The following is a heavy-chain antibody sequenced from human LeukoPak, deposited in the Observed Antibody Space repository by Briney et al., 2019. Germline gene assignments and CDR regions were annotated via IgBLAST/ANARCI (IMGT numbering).Heavy chain of an antibody. CDR3: ASLSVEDDAFDI. V-gene: IGHV3-66*01. CDR1: GFTVSDHY. Sequence: PGGSLRLSCAASGFTVSDHYMSWVRQAPGKGLEWVSIVYSGGNTHYADSVKGRFNLSRDLSSSTLYLQMNSLRAEDTAVYYCASLSVEDDAFDIWGQGTMVTVSS. D-gene: IGHD1-1*01. J-gene: IGHJ3*02. CDR2: VYSGGNT.